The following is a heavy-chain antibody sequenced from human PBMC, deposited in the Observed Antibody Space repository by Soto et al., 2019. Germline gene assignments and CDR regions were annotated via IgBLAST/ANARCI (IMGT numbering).Heavy chain of an antibody. J-gene: IGHJ6*02. CDR1: GFTFSSYA. V-gene: IGHV3-23*01. Sequence: GGSLRLSCAASGFTFSSYAMSWVRQAPGKGLEWVSAISGSGGSTYYADSVKGRFTISRDNSKNTLYLQMNSLRAEDTAVYYCAKDRRWFGELRAPMDVWGQGTTVTVSS. CDR2: ISGSGGST. D-gene: IGHD3-10*01. CDR3: AKDRRWFGELRAPMDV.